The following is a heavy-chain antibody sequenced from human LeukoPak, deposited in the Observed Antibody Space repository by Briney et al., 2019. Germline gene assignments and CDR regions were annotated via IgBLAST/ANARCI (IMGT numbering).Heavy chain of an antibody. D-gene: IGHD6-25*01. V-gene: IGHV3-21*01. J-gene: IGHJ2*01. CDR2: ISSSSSYI. CDR3: AREAALGYFDL. CDR1: GFTFSSYS. Sequence: GGSLRLSCAASGFTFSSYSMNWVRQSPRKGLELVSSISSSSSYIYYVDSVKGRFTISRDNAKNSLYLQMNSLRAEDTAVYYCAREAALGYFDLWGRGTLVTVSS.